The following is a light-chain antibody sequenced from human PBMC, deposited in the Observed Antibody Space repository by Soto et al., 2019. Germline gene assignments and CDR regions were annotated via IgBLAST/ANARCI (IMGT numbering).Light chain of an antibody. J-gene: IGKJ5*01. V-gene: IGKV1-12*01. CDR2: GAS. CDR3: QQANSFPIT. CDR1: QDISSW. Sequence: DIQMTQSPSSVSASVGDRVTITCRASQDISSWLAWYQQKPGTAPKLLIYGASNLQSGVPSRFSVSGSWTDFTLTISSLQPEDFATYYCQQANSFPITFGQGTRLEIK.